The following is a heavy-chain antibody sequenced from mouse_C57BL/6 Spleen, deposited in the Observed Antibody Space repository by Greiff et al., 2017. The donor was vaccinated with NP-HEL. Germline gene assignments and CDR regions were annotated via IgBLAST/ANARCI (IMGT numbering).Heavy chain of an antibody. V-gene: IGHV5-17*01. CDR2: ISSGSSTI. CDR1: GFTFSDYG. CDR3: ATVYYYGSSYYAMDD. Sequence: EVKLVESGGGLVQPGGSLKLSCAASGFTFSDYGMHWVRQAPEKGLEWVAYISSGSSTIYYADTVKGRFTISRDNAKNTLFLQMTSLRSEDTAMYYGATVYYYGSSYYAMDDWGQGTSVTVSS. D-gene: IGHD1-1*01. J-gene: IGHJ4*01.